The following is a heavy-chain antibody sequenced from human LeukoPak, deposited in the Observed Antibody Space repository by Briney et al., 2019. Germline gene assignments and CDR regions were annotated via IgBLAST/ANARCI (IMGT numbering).Heavy chain of an antibody. CDR1: GYTFTIYY. D-gene: IGHD3-22*01. Sequence: ASVKVSCKTSGYTFTIYYIHWVRQAPGQGLEWMGIINPRGGSTSYAQKFQGRVTMTRDTSTSTVYMELSSLRSEDTAVYYCAKIKSYYYDTSDKDAFDIWGQGTMVTVSS. J-gene: IGHJ3*02. CDR3: AKIKSYYYDTSDKDAFDI. V-gene: IGHV1-46*01. CDR2: INPRGGST.